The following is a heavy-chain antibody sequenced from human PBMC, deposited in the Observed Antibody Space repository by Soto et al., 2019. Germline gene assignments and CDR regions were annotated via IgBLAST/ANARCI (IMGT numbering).Heavy chain of an antibody. Sequence: EVQLVESGGGLVQPGGSMRLSCAASGFTFSNYWMTWVRQAPGKGLEWVADIKPDGSDRYYVDSVKGRFSISRDNAKNAVFLQMLIQRVEDAAVYYCSRHYWSNSGRRTDFWGQGTRVTVSS. CDR2: IKPDGSDR. CDR1: GFTFSNYW. J-gene: IGHJ4*02. V-gene: IGHV3-7*03. D-gene: IGHD6-25*01. CDR3: SRHYWSNSGRRTDF.